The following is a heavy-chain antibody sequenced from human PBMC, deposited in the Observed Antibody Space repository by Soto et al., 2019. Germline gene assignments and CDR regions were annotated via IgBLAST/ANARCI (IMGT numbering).Heavy chain of an antibody. V-gene: IGHV3-66*01. J-gene: IGHJ4*01. CDR1: QFTVSTSY. D-gene: IGHD3-16*01. CDR2: IYSGGNT. CDR3: MRDSMRGGGFDY. Sequence: PGGSLRLSCAASQFTVSTSYMSWVRQAPGKGLEWVSVIYSGGNTYAASVKDRFTISRDDSKNSLFLQMNSLKSEDTALYYCMRDSMRGGGFDYWGLGTLVTVSS.